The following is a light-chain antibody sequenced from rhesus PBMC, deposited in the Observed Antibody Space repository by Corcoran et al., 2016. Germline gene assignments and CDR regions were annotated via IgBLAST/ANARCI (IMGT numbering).Light chain of an antibody. CDR1: SSDVGAYDY. CDR2: AVT. CDR3: CSSTTSSTYM. Sequence: QSAPTQPPSVSGSPGQSVTISCTGTSSDVGAYDYVSWYQQHPGKAPRLIIYAVTKPPSGVSDRFSGSKSGNTASLAISWLQADDDSDYYCCSSTTSSTYMFGVGTRLT. V-gene: IGLV2S7*01. J-gene: IGLJ1*01.